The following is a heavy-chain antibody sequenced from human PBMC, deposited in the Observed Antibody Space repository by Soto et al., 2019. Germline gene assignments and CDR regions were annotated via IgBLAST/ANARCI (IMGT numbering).Heavy chain of an antibody. V-gene: IGHV3-72*01. CDR1: GFTFSDHY. D-gene: IGHD3-10*01. CDR2: TRNKANSYTT. J-gene: IGHJ6*02. CDR3: ARSITMVRGVTYYYYYGMDV. Sequence: GGSLRPSCAASGFTFSDHYMDWVRQAPGKGLEWVGRTRNKANSYTTEYAASVKGRFTISRDDSKNSLYLQMNSLKTEDTAVYYCARSITMVRGVTYYYYYGMDVWGQGTTVTVSS.